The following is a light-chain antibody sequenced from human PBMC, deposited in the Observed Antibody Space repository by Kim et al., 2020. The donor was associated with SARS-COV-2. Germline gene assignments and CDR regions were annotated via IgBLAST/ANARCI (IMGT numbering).Light chain of an antibody. CDR1: QDIRND. CDR3: LQHSTYPIT. V-gene: IGKV1-17*01. CDR2: GAS. Sequence: ASVGDRVTITGRASQDIRNDLGWYQQNPGRAPKRLIYGASSLQSGVPSRFSGSGSGTEFTLTISSVQPEDFETYFCLQHSTYPITFGQGTRLEIK. J-gene: IGKJ5*01.